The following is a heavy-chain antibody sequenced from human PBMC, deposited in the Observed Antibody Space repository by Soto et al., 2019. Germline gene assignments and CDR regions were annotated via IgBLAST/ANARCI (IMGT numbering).Heavy chain of an antibody. CDR2: IFPSDSDT. Sequence: LKISCRTSGYRFTSYWIAWVRQMPGKGLEWMGIIFPSDSDTRYSPSFQGQVTISADRSTSNVFLQWASLKASDTAVYFCARKDKSGYFNWFDPWGQGTLVTVSS. CDR1: GYRFTSYW. V-gene: IGHV5-51*01. CDR3: ARKDKSGYFNWFDP. D-gene: IGHD3-22*01. J-gene: IGHJ5*02.